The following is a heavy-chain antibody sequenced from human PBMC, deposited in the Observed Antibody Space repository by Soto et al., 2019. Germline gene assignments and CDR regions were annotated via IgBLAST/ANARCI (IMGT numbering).Heavy chain of an antibody. J-gene: IGHJ5*02. CDR3: ARGLYVRPRNNWFDP. CDR1: GGSFSGYY. CDR2: INHSGST. D-gene: IGHD3-16*01. V-gene: IGHV4-34*01. Sequence: SETLSLTCAVYGGSFSGYYWSWIRQPPGKGLEWIGEINHSGSTNYNPSLKSRVTISVDTSKNQFSLKLSSVTAADTAVYYCARGLYVRPRNNWFDPWGQGTLVTVSS.